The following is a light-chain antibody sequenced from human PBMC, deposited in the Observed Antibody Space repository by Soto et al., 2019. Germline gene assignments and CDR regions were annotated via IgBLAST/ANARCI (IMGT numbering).Light chain of an antibody. CDR3: QQYNKWSPT. Sequence: EVLMTQFPATLSVSPGERATLSCRASENIFTKLAWYQQKVGQTPRLVIFGASTRATGIPDRFSGSESGTEFTLTISSLQSEDIGIYYCQQYNKWSPTFGGGTKVEI. CDR2: GAS. V-gene: IGKV3-15*01. J-gene: IGKJ4*01. CDR1: ENIFTK.